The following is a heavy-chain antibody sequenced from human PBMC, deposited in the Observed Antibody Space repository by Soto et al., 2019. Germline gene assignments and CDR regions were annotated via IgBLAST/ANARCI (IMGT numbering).Heavy chain of an antibody. Sequence: SLRLSCAASGFTFSSYGMHWVRQAPGKGLEWVAVISYDGSNKYYADSVKGRFTISRDNSKNTLYLQMNSLRAEDTAVYYCAKDPAVPVSSLAYYYYYMDVWGKGTTVTVSS. D-gene: IGHD2-2*01. J-gene: IGHJ6*03. CDR3: AKDPAVPVSSLAYYYYYMDV. CDR1: GFTFSSYG. CDR2: ISYDGSNK. V-gene: IGHV3-30*18.